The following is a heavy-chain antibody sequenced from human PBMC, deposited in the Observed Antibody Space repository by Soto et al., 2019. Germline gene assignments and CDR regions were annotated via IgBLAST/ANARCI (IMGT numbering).Heavy chain of an antibody. Sequence: QEQLVQSGAEVRKPGASVKVSCKASGYTFSNFDINWVRQATGQGLEWVGWMNPDSGDTDYSPRFQGRVSMTRDIIISAAYMDLSMLGSDDTAVYYCEIALAVRDTFDLWGQGTMVSVSS. J-gene: IGHJ3*01. CDR1: GYTFSNFD. D-gene: IGHD6-19*01. V-gene: IGHV1-8*02. CDR2: MNPDSGDT. CDR3: EIALAVRDTFDL.